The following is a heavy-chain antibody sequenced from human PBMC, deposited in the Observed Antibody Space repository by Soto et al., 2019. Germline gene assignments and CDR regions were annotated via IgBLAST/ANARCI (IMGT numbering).Heavy chain of an antibody. D-gene: IGHD3-16*01. Sequence: PSETLSLTCAVSGGSISSGGYSWSWIRQPPGKGLEWIGYIYYSGSTNYNPSLKGRVTISVDTSKNQFSLKLSSVTAADTAVYYCARRWGTTFDYWGQGTLVTVSS. CDR2: IYYSGST. J-gene: IGHJ4*02. V-gene: IGHV4-61*08. CDR1: GGSISSGGYS. CDR3: ARRWGTTFDY.